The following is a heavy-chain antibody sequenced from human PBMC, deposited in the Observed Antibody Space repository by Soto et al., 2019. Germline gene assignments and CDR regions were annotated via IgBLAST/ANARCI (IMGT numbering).Heavy chain of an antibody. CDR2: ISSNSSYI. Sequence: ESGGGLVKPGGSLRLSCAASGFTFRSFTMNWVRQAPGKGLECVSTISSNSSYIYYTDALRGRFTISRDNAKNSLHLQMNSLRAEDTAVYYCTRDASRDSSARGWFDPWGPGTLVTVSS. J-gene: IGHJ5*02. D-gene: IGHD6-13*01. CDR3: TRDASRDSSARGWFDP. CDR1: GFTFRSFT. V-gene: IGHV3-21*01.